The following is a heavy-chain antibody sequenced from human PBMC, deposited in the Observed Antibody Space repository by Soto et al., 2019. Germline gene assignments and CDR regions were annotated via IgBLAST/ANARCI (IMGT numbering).Heavy chain of an antibody. CDR3: ARDAPRALGFDY. Sequence: TLSLTCTVAGGCISSGDYYWGWIRQPPGKGLEWIGYIYYSGSTYYNPSLKSRVTISVDTSKNQFSLKLSSVTAADTAVYYCARDAPRALGFDYWGQGTLVTASS. CDR2: IYYSGST. CDR1: GGCISSGDYY. V-gene: IGHV4-30-4*01. J-gene: IGHJ4*02.